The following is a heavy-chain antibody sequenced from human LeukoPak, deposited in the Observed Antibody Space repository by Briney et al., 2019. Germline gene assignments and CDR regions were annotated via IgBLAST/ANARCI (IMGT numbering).Heavy chain of an antibody. CDR3: ARDPYYYDSSGYYLDY. D-gene: IGHD3-22*01. Sequence: GGSLRLSCAASGFTFRSYAMSWLRQAPGKGLEWVSAISGSGGSTYYADSVKGRFTISRDNSKNTLYLQMNSLRAEDTAVYYCARDPYYYDSSGYYLDYWGQGTLVTVSS. CDR2: ISGSGGST. CDR1: GFTFRSYA. J-gene: IGHJ4*02. V-gene: IGHV3-23*01.